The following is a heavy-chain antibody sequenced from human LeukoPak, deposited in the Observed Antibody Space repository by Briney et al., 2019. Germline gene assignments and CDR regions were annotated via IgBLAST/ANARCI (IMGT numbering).Heavy chain of an antibody. D-gene: IGHD2-21*01. CDR1: GGSINTYY. J-gene: IGHJ5*02. V-gene: IGHV4-4*07. CDR3: ARAILRRIVGWAPFELSNWFDP. CDR2: IYTSGST. Sequence: KSSETLSLTCTVSGGSINTYYWSWIRQPAGKGLEYIGRIYTSGSTNYNPSLKSRVTMSVDTSKNQFSLKLSSVTAADTAVYYCARAILRRIVGWAPFELSNWFDPWGQGTLVTVSS.